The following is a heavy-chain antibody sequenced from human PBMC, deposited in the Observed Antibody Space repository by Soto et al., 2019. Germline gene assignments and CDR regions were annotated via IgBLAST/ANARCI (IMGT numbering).Heavy chain of an antibody. CDR3: AKDLRFLEWYYYYYGMDV. V-gene: IGHV3-30*18. D-gene: IGHD3-3*01. J-gene: IGHJ6*02. CDR1: GFTFSSYG. Sequence: QVQLVESGGGVVQPGRSLRLSCAASGFTFSSYGMHWVRQAPGKGLEWVAAISYDGSNKYYADSVKGRFTISRDNSKNTLYLQMNSLRAEDTAVYYCAKDLRFLEWYYYYYGMDVWGQGTTVTVSS. CDR2: ISYDGSNK.